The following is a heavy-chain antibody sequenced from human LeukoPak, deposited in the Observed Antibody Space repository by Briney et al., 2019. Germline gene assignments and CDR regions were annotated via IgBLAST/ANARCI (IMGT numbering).Heavy chain of an antibody. CDR1: GFPFDDYG. D-gene: IGHD3-22*01. J-gene: IGHJ4*02. CDR3: AKDRFFYDSGSKAN. CDR2: ISWNSAII. Sequence: PGGSLRLSCVASGFPFDDYGMFWVRQSPGKGLEWVSSISWNSAIIDYADSVKGRFTISRDNAKNSLYLQMNSLRVEDTAFYYCAKDRFFYDSGSKANWGQGTLVTVSS. V-gene: IGHV3-9*01.